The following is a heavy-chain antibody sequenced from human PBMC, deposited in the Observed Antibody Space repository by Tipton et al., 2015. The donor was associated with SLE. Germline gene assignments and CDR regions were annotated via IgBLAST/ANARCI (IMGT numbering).Heavy chain of an antibody. D-gene: IGHD6-13*01. CDR3: ARLCCIAAAGTGYFQH. V-gene: IGHV4-34*01. CDR2: MSHSGGT. J-gene: IGHJ1*01. CDR1: GGSFSGYY. Sequence: TLSLTCAVYGGSFSGYYGSWIRQPPGKGLEWIGEMSHSGGTNYNPFLKSRVTISVDTSKNQFSLKLSSVTAADTAVYYCARLCCIAAAGTGYFQHWGQGTLVTVSS.